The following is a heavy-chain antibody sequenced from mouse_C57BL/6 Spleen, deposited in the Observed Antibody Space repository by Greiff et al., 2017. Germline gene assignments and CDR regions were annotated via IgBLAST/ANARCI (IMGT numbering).Heavy chain of an antibody. CDR2: INPSNGGT. V-gene: IGHV1-53*01. CDR1: GYTFTSYW. J-gene: IGHJ1*03. Sequence: VQLQQSGTELVKPGASVKLSCKASGYTFTSYWMHWVKQRPGQGLEWIGNINPSNGGTNYNEKFKSKATLTVDKSSSTAYMQLSSLTSEDSAVYYCASAGWDDYDADWYFDVWGTGTTVTVSS. CDR3: ASAGWDDYDADWYFDV. D-gene: IGHD2-4*01.